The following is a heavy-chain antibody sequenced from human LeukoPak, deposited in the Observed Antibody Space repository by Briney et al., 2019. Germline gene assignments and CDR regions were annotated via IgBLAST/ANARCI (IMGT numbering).Heavy chain of an antibody. CDR2: ISSSSSYI. V-gene: IGHV3-11*06. CDR3: ARPGDYGGRKLRPSYYYMDV. Sequence: GGSLRLSCAASGFTFSDYYMSWIRQAPGKGLEWVSYISSSSSYIYYADSVKGRFTISRDNAKNSLYLQMNSLRAEDTAVYYCARPGDYGGRKLRPSYYYMDVWGKGTTVTVSS. J-gene: IGHJ6*03. D-gene: IGHD4-17*01. CDR1: GFTFSDYY.